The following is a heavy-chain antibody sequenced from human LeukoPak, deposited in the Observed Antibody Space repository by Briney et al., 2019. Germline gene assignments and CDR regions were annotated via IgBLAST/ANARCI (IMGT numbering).Heavy chain of an antibody. CDR2: INHSGST. J-gene: IGHJ4*02. CDR3: ARGQSRVRGVITVYDY. V-gene: IGHV4-34*01. CDR1: RGSISTYY. Sequence: SETLSLTCTVSRGSISTYYWNWIRQPPGKGLEWIGEINHSGSTNYNPSLKSRVTISVDTSKNQFSLKLSSVTAADTAVYYCARGQSRVRGVITVYDYWGQGTLVTVSS. D-gene: IGHD3-10*01.